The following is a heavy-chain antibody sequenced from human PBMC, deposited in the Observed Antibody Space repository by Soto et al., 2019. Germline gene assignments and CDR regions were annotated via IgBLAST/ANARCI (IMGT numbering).Heavy chain of an antibody. J-gene: IGHJ6*03. CDR1: GGSISSSSYY. D-gene: IGHD1-26*01. V-gene: IGHV4-39*01. CDR2: IYYSGST. Sequence: QLQPQESGPGLVKPSETLSLTCTVSGGSISSSSYYWGWIRQPPGKGLEWIGTIYYSGSTYYNPSLKSRVTISVDTSKNQFSLKLSSVTAADTAVYYCARPGKGFYYYYYMDVWGKGTTVTVSS. CDR3: ARPGKGFYYYYYMDV.